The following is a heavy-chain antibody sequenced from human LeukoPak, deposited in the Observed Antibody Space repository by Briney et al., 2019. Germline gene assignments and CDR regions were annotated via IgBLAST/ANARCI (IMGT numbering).Heavy chain of an antibody. J-gene: IGHJ4*02. Sequence: GASVKVSCKASGGTFSSYAISWVRQAPGQRLEWMGGIIPIFGTANCAQKFQGRVTITTDESTSTAYMELSSLRSEDTAVYYCAREVRGIAAAGTVYWGQGTLVTVSS. V-gene: IGHV1-69*05. CDR1: GGTFSSYA. D-gene: IGHD6-13*01. CDR3: AREVRGIAAAGTVY. CDR2: IIPIFGTA.